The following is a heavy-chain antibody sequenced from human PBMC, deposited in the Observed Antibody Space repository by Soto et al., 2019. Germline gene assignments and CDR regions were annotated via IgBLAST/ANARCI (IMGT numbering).Heavy chain of an antibody. D-gene: IGHD3-10*01. CDR2: IWYDGSNK. CDR3: AAGEPLHY. Sequence: QMQLVESGGGVVQPGRSLRLSCAASGFTFTNYGMHWVRQAPGKGLEWVAIIWYDGSNKYYADSVKGRFTNSRDNSENTVTLQMNSLRAEDTAVYYCAAGEPLHYGGQGTLVTVSS. V-gene: IGHV3-33*01. J-gene: IGHJ4*02. CDR1: GFTFTNYG.